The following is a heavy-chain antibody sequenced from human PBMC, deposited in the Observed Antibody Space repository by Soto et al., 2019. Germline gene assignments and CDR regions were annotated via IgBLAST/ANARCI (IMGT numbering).Heavy chain of an antibody. CDR3: ASLTTVVTNWFDP. D-gene: IGHD4-17*01. CDR2: IIPIFGTA. J-gene: IGHJ5*02. CDR1: GGTFSSYA. V-gene: IGHV1-69*13. Sequence: SVKVSCKASGGTFSSYAISWVRQAPGQGLEWMGGIIPIFGTANYAQKFQGRVTITADESTSTAYMELSSLRSEDTAVYYCASLTTVVTNWFDPWGQGTLVTVSS.